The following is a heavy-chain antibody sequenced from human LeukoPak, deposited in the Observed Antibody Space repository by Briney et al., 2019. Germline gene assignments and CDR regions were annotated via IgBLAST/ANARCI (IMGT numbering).Heavy chain of an antibody. Sequence: SETLSLTCTVSGYSISSGYYWGWIRQPPGKGLEWIGSIYHSGSAYYNPSLKSRVTISVDTSKNQFSLKLSSVTAADTAVYYCARVRPSYYYGSGSYYNGNNWFDPWGQGTLVTVSS. V-gene: IGHV4-38-2*02. CDR1: GYSISSGYY. D-gene: IGHD3-10*01. J-gene: IGHJ5*02. CDR3: ARVRPSYYYGSGSYYNGNNWFDP. CDR2: IYHSGSA.